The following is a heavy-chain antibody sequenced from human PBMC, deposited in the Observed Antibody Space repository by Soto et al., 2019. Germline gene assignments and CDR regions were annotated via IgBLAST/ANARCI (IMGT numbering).Heavy chain of an antibody. J-gene: IGHJ6*02. CDR2: IIPIFGTA. CDR1: GGTFSSYA. CDR3: AMLEAYYFYGMDV. Sequence: QVQLVQSGAEVKKPGSSVKVSCKASGGTFSSYAISWVRQAPGQGLEWMGGIIPIFGTANYAQKFKGRVTITADESTSTADLDLSSLRSEDTAVYYCAMLEAYYFYGMDVWCQGTTVTVAS. V-gene: IGHV1-69*01.